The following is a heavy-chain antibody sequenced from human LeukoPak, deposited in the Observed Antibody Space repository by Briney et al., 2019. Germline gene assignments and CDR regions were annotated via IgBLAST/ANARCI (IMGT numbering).Heavy chain of an antibody. CDR3: ARDGAAGITGSTYYYYMDV. CDR2: INPSGGST. D-gene: IGHD1-20*01. Sequence: GASVKVSCKASGYTFTSYYMHWVRQAPGQGLEWMGIINPSGGSTSYAQKFQGRVTMTRDTSTSTVYMELSSLRSEDTAVYYCARDGAAGITGSTYYYYMDVWGKGTTVTVSS. CDR1: GYTFTSYY. J-gene: IGHJ6*03. V-gene: IGHV1-46*01.